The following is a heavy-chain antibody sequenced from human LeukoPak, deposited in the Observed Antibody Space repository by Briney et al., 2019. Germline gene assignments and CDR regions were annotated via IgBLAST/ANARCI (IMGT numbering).Heavy chain of an antibody. V-gene: IGHV1-2*04. CDR2: INPNSGGT. Sequence: ASVKVSCKASGYTFTGYYMHWVRQAPGQGLEWMGWINPNSGGTNYAQKFQGWVTMTRGTSISTAYMELSRLRSDDTAVYYCARAHQLYCSSTSCYADYYGMDVWGKGTTVTVSS. D-gene: IGHD2-2*01. J-gene: IGHJ6*04. CDR3: ARAHQLYCSSTSCYADYYGMDV. CDR1: GYTFTGYY.